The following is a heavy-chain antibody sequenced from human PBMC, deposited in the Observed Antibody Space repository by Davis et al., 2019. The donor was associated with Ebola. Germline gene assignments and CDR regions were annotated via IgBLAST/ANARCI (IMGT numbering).Heavy chain of an antibody. V-gene: IGHV1-69*06. CDR3: ARGRYSSGWYVRLYYFDY. CDR2: IIPIFGTA. J-gene: IGHJ4*02. D-gene: IGHD6-19*01. Sequence: SVKVSCKASGGTFSSYAISWVRQAPGQGLEWMGGIIPIFGTANYAQKFQGRVTITADKSTSTAYMELSSLRSEDTAVYYCARGRYSSGWYVRLYYFDYWGQGTLVTVSS. CDR1: GGTFSSYA.